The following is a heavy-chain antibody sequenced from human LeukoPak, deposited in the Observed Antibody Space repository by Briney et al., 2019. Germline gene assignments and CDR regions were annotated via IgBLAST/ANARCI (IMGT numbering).Heavy chain of an antibody. Sequence: GGSLRLSCAASGFTFDDYAMHWVRQAPGKGLEWVSGISWNSGSIGYADSVKGRFTISRDNAKNSLYLQMNSLRAEDTALYYCAKARGIAAQFDPWGQGTLVTVSS. D-gene: IGHD6-13*01. CDR1: GFTFDDYA. J-gene: IGHJ5*02. V-gene: IGHV3-9*01. CDR2: ISWNSGSI. CDR3: AKARGIAAQFDP.